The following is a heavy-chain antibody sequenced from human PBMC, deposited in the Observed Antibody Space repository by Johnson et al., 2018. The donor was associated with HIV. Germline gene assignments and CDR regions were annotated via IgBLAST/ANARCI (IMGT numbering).Heavy chain of an antibody. V-gene: IGHV3-30*03. CDR1: AFTFSSYG. CDR2: ISYDGSNK. D-gene: IGHD5-18*01. Sequence: QVLLVESGGGVVQPGGSLRLSCAASAFTFSSYGMHWVRQAPGKGLEWVAVISYDGSNKYYADSVKGRFTISRDNSKNTLYLQMNSLRPEDTAVYYCARLPSGYSRDAFDIWGQGTMVTVSS. CDR3: ARLPSGYSRDAFDI. J-gene: IGHJ3*02.